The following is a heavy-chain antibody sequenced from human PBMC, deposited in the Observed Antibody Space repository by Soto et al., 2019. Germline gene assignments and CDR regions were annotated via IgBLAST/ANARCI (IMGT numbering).Heavy chain of an antibody. D-gene: IGHD3-22*01. J-gene: IGHJ4*02. Sequence: QVQLVESGGGVVQPGRSLRLSCAASGFTFSSYAMHWVRQAPGKGLEWVAVISYDGSNKYYADSVKGRFTISRDNPKNTLYLQMNSLRAEDTAVYYCARTRSYYDSSGYSAQIDYWGQGTLVTVSS. CDR1: GFTFSSYA. CDR2: ISYDGSNK. V-gene: IGHV3-30-3*01. CDR3: ARTRSYYDSSGYSAQIDY.